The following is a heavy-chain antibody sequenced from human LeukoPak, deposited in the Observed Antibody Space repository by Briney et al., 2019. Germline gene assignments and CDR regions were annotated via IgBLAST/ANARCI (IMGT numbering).Heavy chain of an antibody. D-gene: IGHD6-13*01. CDR2: IYSGGST. CDR1: GFTVSRNY. CDR3: ARGPYSSTWNTVDY. V-gene: IGHV3-66*01. J-gene: IGHJ4*02. Sequence: PGGSLRLSCAASGFTVSRNYMSWVRQAPGKGLEWVSVIYSGGSTYYADSVEGRFTISRDISKNTLYLQMDSLRAEDTAVYYCARGPYSSTWNTVDYWGQGTLVTVSS.